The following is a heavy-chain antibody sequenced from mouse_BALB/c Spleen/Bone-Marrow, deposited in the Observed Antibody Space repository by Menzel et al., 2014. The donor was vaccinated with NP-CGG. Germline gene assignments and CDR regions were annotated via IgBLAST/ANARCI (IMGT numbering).Heavy chain of an antibody. CDR1: GYTFTDYW. J-gene: IGHJ1*01. Sequence: QVQLQQPGAELVMPGASVKMSCKASGYTFTDYWMHWVKQRPRQGLEWIGAIDTSDSYTSYNQKFKGKATLTVDESSSTAYMQLSSLTSEDSAVYYCARDYYGRGWYFDVWGAGTTVTVSS. CDR2: IDTSDSYT. V-gene: IGHV1-69*01. CDR3: ARDYYGRGWYFDV. D-gene: IGHD1-1*01.